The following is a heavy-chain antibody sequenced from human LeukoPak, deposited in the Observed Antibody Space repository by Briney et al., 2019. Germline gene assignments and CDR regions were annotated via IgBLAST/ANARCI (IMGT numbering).Heavy chain of an antibody. CDR1: GFIFSTYS. Sequence: GGSLRLSCAASGFIFSTYSMNWVRQAPGKGLEWVSYISSGSSSIYYADSVKGRFTISRDNAKNSLFVQMNSLRDEDTAVYYCAREWAGLFDYWGQGTLVTVSS. J-gene: IGHJ4*02. V-gene: IGHV3-48*02. CDR3: AREWAGLFDY. D-gene: IGHD1-26*01. CDR2: ISSGSSSI.